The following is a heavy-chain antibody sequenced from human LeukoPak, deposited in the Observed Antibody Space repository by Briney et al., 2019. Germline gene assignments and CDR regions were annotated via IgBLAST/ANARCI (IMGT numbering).Heavy chain of an antibody. V-gene: IGHV3-64D*09. CDR3: VRGYSFGPYGMDV. D-gene: IGHD2-15*01. Sequence: QPGGSLRLSCSASXFPFSSYAMHWVRQAPGKGLAYASAISDSGGSTYYADSVKGRFTISRDNSKNTLYLQMSSLRAEDTAVYFCVRGYSFGPYGMDVWGQGTTVTVSS. CDR1: XFPFSSYA. J-gene: IGHJ6*02. CDR2: ISDSGGST.